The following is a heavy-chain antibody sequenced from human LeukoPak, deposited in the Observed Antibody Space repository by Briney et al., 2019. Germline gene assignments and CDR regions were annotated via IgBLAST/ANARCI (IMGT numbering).Heavy chain of an antibody. CDR1: GYTFTSYD. CDR3: ARGYSGSCYPGY. CDR2: MNPNSGNT. V-gene: IGHV1-8*01. J-gene: IGHJ4*02. Sequence: ASVKVSCKASGYTFTSYDINWVRQATGQGLEWMGWMNPNSGNTGYAQKFQGRVTMTRNTSISTAYMELSSLRSEDTAVYYCARGYSGSCYPGYWGQGTLVTVSS. D-gene: IGHD1-26*01.